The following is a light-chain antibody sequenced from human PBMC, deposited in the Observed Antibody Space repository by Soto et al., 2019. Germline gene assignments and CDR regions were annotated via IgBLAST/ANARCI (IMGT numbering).Light chain of an antibody. CDR1: QSISSW. CDR2: KAS. CDR3: QQYNSSPWT. J-gene: IGKJ1*01. V-gene: IGKV1-5*03. Sequence: DIQMTQSPSTLSASAGDRVTITCRASQSISSWLAWYQQKPGKAPNLLIYKASSLESGVPSRFSGSGSATQFTLTISSLQPDDFATYYCQQYNSSPWTFGQGTKVEIK.